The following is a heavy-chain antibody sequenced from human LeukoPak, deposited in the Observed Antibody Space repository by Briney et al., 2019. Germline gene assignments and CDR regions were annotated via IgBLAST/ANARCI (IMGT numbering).Heavy chain of an antibody. CDR2: IRSKANSYAT. V-gene: IGHV3-73*01. J-gene: IGHJ4*02. Sequence: GGSLRLSCAASGFTFSGSAMHWVRQASGKGLEWVGRIRSKANSYATAYAASVKGRFTISRDDSKNTAYLQMNSLKTEDTAVYYCTGRHYYGSGSYYNAGGVIDYWGQGTLVTVSS. D-gene: IGHD3-10*01. CDR3: TGRHYYGSGSYYNAGGVIDY. CDR1: GFTFSGSA.